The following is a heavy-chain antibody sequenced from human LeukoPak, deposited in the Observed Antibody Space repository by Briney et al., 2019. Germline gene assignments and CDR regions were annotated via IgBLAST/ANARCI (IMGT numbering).Heavy chain of an antibody. CDR3: AKAFCSEKQCTLDY. CDR2: IREKVNSYTT. Sequence: GGSLRLSCAASGFTFSAHYMDWGRQAPGKGLEWVGRIREKVNSYTTVYAASVKGRFTISRDDSTNSVFLQMNSLKTEDTAVYYCAKAFCSEKQCTLDYWGQGTLVTVSS. CDR1: GFTFSAHY. J-gene: IGHJ4*02. V-gene: IGHV3-72*01. D-gene: IGHD3-3*01.